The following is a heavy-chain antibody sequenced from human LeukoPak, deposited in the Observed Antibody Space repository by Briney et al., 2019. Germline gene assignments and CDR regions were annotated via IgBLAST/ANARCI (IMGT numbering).Heavy chain of an antibody. J-gene: IGHJ4*02. CDR2: IYSGGST. CDR1: GFTFDDYA. CDR3: ARWPYYYGSGSPTPWY. D-gene: IGHD3-10*01. Sequence: GGSLRLSCAASGFTFDDYAMHWVRQAPGKGLEWVSVIYSGGSTYYADSVKGRFTISRDNSKNTLYLQMNSLRAEDTAVYYCARWPYYYGSGSPTPWYWGQGTLVTVSS. V-gene: IGHV3-53*01.